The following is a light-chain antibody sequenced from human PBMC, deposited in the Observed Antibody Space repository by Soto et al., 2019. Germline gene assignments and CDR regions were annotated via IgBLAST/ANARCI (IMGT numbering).Light chain of an antibody. Sequence: EIVLTQSPATLSLSPGERATLSCRASQSVSNYLAWYQQKPGQAPRLLIYDASNRATGIPARCSGSGSGTDFTLTISSLEPKDFAVYYCQQRSNWPPSTFGQGTRLEMK. CDR1: QSVSNY. J-gene: IGKJ5*01. CDR2: DAS. CDR3: QQRSNWPPST. V-gene: IGKV3-11*01.